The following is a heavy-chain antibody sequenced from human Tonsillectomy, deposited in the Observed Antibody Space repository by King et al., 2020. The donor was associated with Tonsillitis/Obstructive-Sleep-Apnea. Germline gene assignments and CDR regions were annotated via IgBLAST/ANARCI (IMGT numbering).Heavy chain of an antibody. CDR1: GFTFDDYG. CDR2: INWNGGST. V-gene: IGHV3-20*04. D-gene: IGHD1-7*01. Sequence: VQLVESGGGVVRPGGSLRLSCAASGFTFDDYGMSWVRQAPGKGLEWVSGINWNGGSTGYADSVKGRFTISRDNAKNSLYLQMNSLRAEDTALYYCARGITGTTTGSNYYYYMDVWGKGTTVTVSS. J-gene: IGHJ6*03. CDR3: ARGITGTTTGSNYYYYMDV.